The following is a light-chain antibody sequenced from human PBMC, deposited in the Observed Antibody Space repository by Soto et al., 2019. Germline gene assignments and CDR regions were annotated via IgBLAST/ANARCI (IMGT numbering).Light chain of an antibody. V-gene: IGLV2-23*01. J-gene: IGLJ1*01. Sequence: QSALTQPASVSGSPGQSITISCTGTSSDVGNYNLVSWYQQHPAKAPKLMTYEDSKRPSGFSNRFSGSKSGNTASLTISGLQAEEEADYYCCSYAGSNTFVFGTGTKVTVL. CDR2: EDS. CDR1: SSDVGNYNL. CDR3: CSYAGSNTFV.